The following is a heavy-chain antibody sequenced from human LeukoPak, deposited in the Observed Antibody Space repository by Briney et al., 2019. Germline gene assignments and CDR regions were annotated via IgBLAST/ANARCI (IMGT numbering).Heavy chain of an antibody. CDR2: VRYDGSKK. Sequence: GGSLRLSCAASGFTFSTYGMHWVRQAPGKGLEWVAFVRYDGSKKYYTNSVKGRFTISRDNSKNTLYLQMNSLRAEDTAVYYCAKVAKYYYGSETYYFFDYWGQGTLVTASS. CDR3: AKVAKYYYGSETYYFFDY. D-gene: IGHD3-10*01. V-gene: IGHV3-30*02. CDR1: GFTFSTYG. J-gene: IGHJ4*02.